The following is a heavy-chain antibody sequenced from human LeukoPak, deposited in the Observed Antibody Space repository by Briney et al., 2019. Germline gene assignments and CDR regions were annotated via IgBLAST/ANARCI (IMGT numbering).Heavy chain of an antibody. V-gene: IGHV3-33*01. J-gene: IGHJ4*02. D-gene: IGHD3-22*01. Sequence: GGSLRLPCAASGFSFSTYGMHWVRQAPGKGLEWVAMIWYDASGQHYADSVKGRFTISRDTSKNTLYLQMNSLRAEDTAVYFCARDSLYDDNGYYHYFDYWGQGTLVTVSS. CDR2: IWYDASGQ. CDR1: GFSFSTYG. CDR3: ARDSLYDDNGYYHYFDY.